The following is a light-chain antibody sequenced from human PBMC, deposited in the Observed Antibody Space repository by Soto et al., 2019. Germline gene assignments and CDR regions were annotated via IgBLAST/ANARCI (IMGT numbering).Light chain of an antibody. J-gene: IGLJ1*01. CDR3: AAWDDNLKAYV. CDR1: SSNIGTNT. V-gene: IGLV1-44*01. CDR2: TDS. Sequence: QSVLTQPPSASATPGQGVTISCSGSSSNIGTNTVTWYQQLPGTAPKLLIYTDSFRSSGVPERFSGSKSGTSASPAISGLQSDDEADYYCAAWDDNLKAYVFGTGTKVTVL.